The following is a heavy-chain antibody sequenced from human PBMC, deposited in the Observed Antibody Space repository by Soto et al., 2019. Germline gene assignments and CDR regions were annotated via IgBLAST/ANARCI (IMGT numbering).Heavy chain of an antibody. V-gene: IGHV1-69*13. Sequence: SVKVSCKASGGTFSSYAISWVRQAPGQGLEWMGGIIPIFGTANYAQKFQGRVTITADESTSTAYMELSSLRSEDTAVYYCARADCSGGSCYGLFAFDIWGQGTMVTVSS. D-gene: IGHD2-15*01. CDR2: IIPIFGTA. CDR3: ARADCSGGSCYGLFAFDI. J-gene: IGHJ3*02. CDR1: GGTFSSYA.